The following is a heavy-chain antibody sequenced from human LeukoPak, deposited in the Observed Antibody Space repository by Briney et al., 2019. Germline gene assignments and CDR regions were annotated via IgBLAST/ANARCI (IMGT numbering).Heavy chain of an antibody. CDR1: GYTFTSYD. CDR3: ASWYYDSSGYYHFDY. Sequence: ASVKVSCKASGYTFTSYDINWVRQATGQGLEWMGWINPNSGGTNYAQKFQGRVTMTRDTSISTAYMELSRLRSDDTAVYYCASWYYDSSGYYHFDYWGQGTLVTVSS. J-gene: IGHJ4*02. D-gene: IGHD3-22*01. CDR2: INPNSGGT. V-gene: IGHV1-2*02.